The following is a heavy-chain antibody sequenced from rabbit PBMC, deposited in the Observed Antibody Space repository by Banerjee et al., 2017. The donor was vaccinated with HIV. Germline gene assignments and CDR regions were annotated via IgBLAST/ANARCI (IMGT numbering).Heavy chain of an antibody. J-gene: IGHJ4*01. V-gene: IGHV1S40*01. Sequence: QSLEESGGDLVKPEGSLTLTCTASEFSFSSSLYMCWVRQAPGKGLEWIACIYAGSSGSTYYASWAKGRVTISKTSSTTVTLQMTSLTAADTATYFCVRETETYAGYAGYGYYFNLWGPGPLVTVS. CDR2: IYAGSSGST. D-gene: IGHD7-1*01. CDR3: VRETETYAGYAGYGYYFNL. CDR1: EFSFSSSLY.